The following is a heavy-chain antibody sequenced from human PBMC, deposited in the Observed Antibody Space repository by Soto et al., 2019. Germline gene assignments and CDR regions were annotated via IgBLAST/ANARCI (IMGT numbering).Heavy chain of an antibody. CDR1: GFTFSSYG. D-gene: IGHD4-17*01. Sequence: QVQLVESGGGVVQPGRSLRLSCAASGFTFSSYGMHWVRQAPGKGLEWVAVISYDGSNKYYADSVKGRFTISRDNSKNTLYLQMNSLRAEDTAVYYCATWTTVTSYWGQGTLVTVSS. CDR3: ATWTTVTSY. V-gene: IGHV3-30*03. CDR2: ISYDGSNK. J-gene: IGHJ4*02.